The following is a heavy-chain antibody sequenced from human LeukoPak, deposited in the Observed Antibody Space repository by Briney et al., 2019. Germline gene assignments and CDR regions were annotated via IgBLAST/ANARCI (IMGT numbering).Heavy chain of an antibody. CDR3: ARDRGGMATIKFLGY. Sequence: ASVKVSCKASGYTFTGYYMHWVRHAPGQGLEWMGWINPNSGGTNYAQKFQGRVTMTRDTSISTAYMELSRLRSDDTAVYYCARDRGGMATIKFLGYWGQGTLVTVSS. V-gene: IGHV1-2*02. D-gene: IGHD5-24*01. CDR1: GYTFTGYY. CDR2: INPNSGGT. J-gene: IGHJ4*02.